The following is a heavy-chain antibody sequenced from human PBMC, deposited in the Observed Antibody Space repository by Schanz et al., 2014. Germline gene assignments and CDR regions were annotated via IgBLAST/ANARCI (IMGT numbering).Heavy chain of an antibody. V-gene: IGHV3-74*01. CDR3: VRDTDYHFDY. J-gene: IGHJ4*02. CDR2: TSNDGSFT. Sequence: EVRLVESGGGLVEPGGSLRLSCSGSGFTFSEVYMSWVRQAPGKGLVWVSRTSNDGSFTTFADSVKGRFTISRDNAKNTLYLQMNSLRAEDTAVYYCVRDTDYHFDYWGQGTLVTVSS. D-gene: IGHD4-17*01. CDR1: GFTFSEVY.